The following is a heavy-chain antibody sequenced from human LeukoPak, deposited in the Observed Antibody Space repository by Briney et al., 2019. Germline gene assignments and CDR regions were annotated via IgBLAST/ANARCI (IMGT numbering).Heavy chain of an antibody. CDR2: ISSSSSYI. CDR1: GFTFSSYS. D-gene: IGHD3-10*01. J-gene: IGHJ4*02. CDR3: ARDGIMVRGDY. Sequence: GGSLRLSCAASGFTFSSYSMNWVRQAPGKGLEWVSSISSSSSYIYYADSVKGRFTISRDNAKNSLYLQMNSLRAEDTAVYYCARDGIMVRGDYWGQGTLVTVSS. V-gene: IGHV3-21*01.